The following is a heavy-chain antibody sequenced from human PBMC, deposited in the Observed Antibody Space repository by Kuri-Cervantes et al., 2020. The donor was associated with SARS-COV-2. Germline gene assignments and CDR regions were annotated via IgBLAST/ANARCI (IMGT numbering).Heavy chain of an antibody. D-gene: IGHD2-2*01. Sequence: GESLKISCAASGFTFSSYAMGWVRQAPGKGLEWVSAISGSGGSTYYADSVKGRFTISRDNSKNTLYLQMNSLRAEDTAVYYCAKGFVPAAPRGDYWGQGTLVTVSS. CDR3: AKGFVPAAPRGDY. V-gene: IGHV3-23*01. CDR1: GFTFSSYA. CDR2: ISGSGGST. J-gene: IGHJ4*02.